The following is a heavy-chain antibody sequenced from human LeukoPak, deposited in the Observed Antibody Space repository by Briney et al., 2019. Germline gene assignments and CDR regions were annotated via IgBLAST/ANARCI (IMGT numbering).Heavy chain of an antibody. CDR2: IYNSGS. Sequence: PSETLSLTCTVSGGSVSTHYWSWVRQPPGKGLEWIGYIYNSGSNYNPSLKSRVTISLDTSKNQFSLKLSSVTAADTAVYHCARQVRDSRGPWYYFESWGQGTLVTVSS. D-gene: IGHD3-22*01. V-gene: IGHV4-59*08. CDR3: ARQVRDSRGPWYYFES. CDR1: GGSVSTHY. J-gene: IGHJ4*02.